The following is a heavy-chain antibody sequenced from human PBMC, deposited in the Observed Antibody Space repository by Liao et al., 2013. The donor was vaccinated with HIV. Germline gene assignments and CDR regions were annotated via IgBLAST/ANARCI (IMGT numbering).Heavy chain of an antibody. D-gene: IGHD3-3*01. CDR1: GASISSGNYY. CDR2: IHTSGST. V-gene: IGHV4-61*02. CDR3: ARGVDFWSSHSNYYYYMDV. Sequence: QVQLQESGPGLVKPSQTLSLTCNVSGASISSGNYYWSWIRQPAGKGLEWVGRIHTSGSTNYTPSLKSRVTMSLDTSKNQISLKLNSVTAADTAVYYCARGVDFWSSHSNYYYYMDVWGKGTTVTVSS. J-gene: IGHJ6*03.